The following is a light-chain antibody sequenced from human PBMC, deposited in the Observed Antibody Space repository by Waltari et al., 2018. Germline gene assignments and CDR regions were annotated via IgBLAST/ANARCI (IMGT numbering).Light chain of an antibody. Sequence: QSVLTQPTSVSGTPGQRVTISCSGSNSNIGSNSVNWYQPLPGTAPKLLIYNQNQGPSGVPYRFLASKSGTSASLAITGLQSEDEADYYCAVWDDDLGGVFGGGTKLTVL. CDR1: NSNIGSNS. V-gene: IGLV1-44*01. CDR3: AVWDDDLGGV. J-gene: IGLJ3*02. CDR2: NQN.